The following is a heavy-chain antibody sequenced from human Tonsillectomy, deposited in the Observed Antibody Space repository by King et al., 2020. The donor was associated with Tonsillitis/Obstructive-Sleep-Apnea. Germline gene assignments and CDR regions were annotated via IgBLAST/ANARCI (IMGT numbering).Heavy chain of an antibody. V-gene: IGHV3-30*04. D-gene: IGHD3-3*01. J-gene: IGHJ4*02. Sequence: VQLVESGGGVVQPGRSLRLSCAASGFIFSHYTMHWVRQAPGKGLEWVTIISYDGSNNYYADSVKGRFTISRDNSKNTLYLQMNSLRAEDTAVYYCARDRQVPLVGPNFNFWSGYLSYWGQGTLVTVSS. CDR3: ARDRQVPLVGPNFNFWSGYLSY. CDR2: ISYDGSNN. CDR1: GFIFSHYT.